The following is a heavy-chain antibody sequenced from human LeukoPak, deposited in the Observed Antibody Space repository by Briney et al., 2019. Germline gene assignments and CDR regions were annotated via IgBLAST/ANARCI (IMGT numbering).Heavy chain of an antibody. Sequence: ASVKVSCKASGYTFTSYGISWVRQAPGQGLEWMGWISAYNGNTNYAQKLQGRVTMTTDTSTSTAYMELRSLRSDDTAVYYCARGSRRSCSSTSCYTFDYWGQGTLVTVSS. J-gene: IGHJ4*02. CDR1: GYTFTSYG. CDR3: ARGSRRSCSSTSCYTFDY. D-gene: IGHD2-2*02. V-gene: IGHV1-18*01. CDR2: ISAYNGNT.